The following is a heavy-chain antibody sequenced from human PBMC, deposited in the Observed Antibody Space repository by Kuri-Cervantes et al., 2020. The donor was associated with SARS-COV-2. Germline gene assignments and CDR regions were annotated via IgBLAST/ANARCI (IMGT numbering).Heavy chain of an antibody. CDR2: INPKSGGT. CDR3: ARDGQPIHPCNSGVCNYYYYYMDV. D-gene: IGHD2/OR15-2a*01. J-gene: IGHJ6*03. CDR1: GYTFTAYN. V-gene: IGHV1-2*02. Sequence: SVKVSCKSSGYTFTAYNIHWVRQAPGQGLEWLGWINPKSGGTNHAQEFQGRITMTRDTSISTVYMELTRLRSDDTAVYYCARDGQPIHPCNSGVCNYYYYYMDVWGKGTTVTVSS.